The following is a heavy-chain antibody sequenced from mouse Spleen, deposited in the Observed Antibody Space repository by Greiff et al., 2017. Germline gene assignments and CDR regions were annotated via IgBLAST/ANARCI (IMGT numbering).Heavy chain of an antibody. CDR1: GFTFSDYY. V-gene: IGHV5-16*01. Sequence: EVKLMESEGGLVQPGSSMKLSCTASGFTFSDYYMAWVRQVPEKGLEWVANINYDGSSTYYLDPLKSRFIISRDNAKNILYLQMSSLKSEDTATYYCAREIIGGFDYWGQGTTLTVSS. D-gene: IGHD2-14*01. CDR2: INYDGSST. CDR3: AREIIGGFDY. J-gene: IGHJ2*01.